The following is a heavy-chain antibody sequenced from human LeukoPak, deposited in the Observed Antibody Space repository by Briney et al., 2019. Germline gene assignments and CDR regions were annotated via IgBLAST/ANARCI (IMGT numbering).Heavy chain of an antibody. CDR1: GFTFSSYG. CDR2: IWYNGSNK. Sequence: PGGSLRLSCAASGFTFSSYGMHWVRQAPGKGLEWVAVIWYNGSNKYYADSVKGRFTISRDNSKNTLYLQMNSLRAEDTAVYYCARDQPDGSGWYFLPNPLGYWGQGTLVTVSS. CDR3: ARDQPDGSGWYFLPNPLGY. D-gene: IGHD6-19*01. J-gene: IGHJ4*02. V-gene: IGHV3-33*01.